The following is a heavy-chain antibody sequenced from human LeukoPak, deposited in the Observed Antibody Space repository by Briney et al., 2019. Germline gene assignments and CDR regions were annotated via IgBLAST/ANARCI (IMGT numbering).Heavy chain of an antibody. Sequence: GESLKISCKGSGYSFTSYWIGWVRQMPGKGLEWMGIIYPGDSDTRYSPSFQGQVTISADKSISTAYLQWSSLKASDTAMYYCARPIDTAMGYYGMDVWGQGTTVTVSS. CDR3: ARPIDTAMGYYGMDV. D-gene: IGHD5-18*01. J-gene: IGHJ6*02. CDR2: IYPGDSDT. CDR1: GYSFTSYW. V-gene: IGHV5-51*01.